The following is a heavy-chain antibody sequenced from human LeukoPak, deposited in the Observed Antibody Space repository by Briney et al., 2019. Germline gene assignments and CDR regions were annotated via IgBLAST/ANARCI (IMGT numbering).Heavy chain of an antibody. Sequence: SVQVSCKASGGTFSSYAISWVRQAPGQGLEWMGRIIPIFGTANYAQKFQGRVTITTDESTSTAYMELSSLRSEDTAVYYCARDQGIAAAGSPLFDYWGQGTLVTVSS. D-gene: IGHD6-13*01. J-gene: IGHJ4*02. CDR1: GGTFSSYA. CDR3: ARDQGIAAAGSPLFDY. CDR2: IIPIFGTA. V-gene: IGHV1-69*05.